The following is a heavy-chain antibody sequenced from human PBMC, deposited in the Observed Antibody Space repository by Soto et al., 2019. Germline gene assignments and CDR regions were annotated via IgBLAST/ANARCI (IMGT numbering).Heavy chain of an antibody. J-gene: IGHJ4*01. V-gene: IGHV3-43*01. CDR2: ISWDGGST. Sequence: PGGSLRLSCAASGFTFDDYTMHWVRQAPGKGLEWVSLISWDGGSTYYADSVKGRFTISRDNSKNSLYLQMNSLRTEDTALYYCAQEEPYDSSGGYYFDYWGHGTLVTVSS. CDR1: GFTFDDYT. CDR3: AQEEPYDSSGGYYFDY. D-gene: IGHD3-22*01.